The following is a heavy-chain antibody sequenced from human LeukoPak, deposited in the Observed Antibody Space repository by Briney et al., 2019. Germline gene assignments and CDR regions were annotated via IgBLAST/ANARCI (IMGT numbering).Heavy chain of an antibody. CDR2: IYYSGTT. V-gene: IGHV4-59*01. Sequence: SETLSLTCTVSGGSISSYYWSWIRQPPGKGLEWIGYIYYSGTTNYNPSLKGRVTISVDTSKNQFSLKLSSVTAADAAVYYCARGVYIAAAQYGYWGQGTLVTVSS. CDR1: GGSISSYY. CDR3: ARGVYIAAAQYGY. D-gene: IGHD6-13*01. J-gene: IGHJ4*02.